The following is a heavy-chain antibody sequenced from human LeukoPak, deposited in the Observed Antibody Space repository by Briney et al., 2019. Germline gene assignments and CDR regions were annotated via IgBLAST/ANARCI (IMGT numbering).Heavy chain of an antibody. CDR2: IYYSGST. J-gene: IGHJ4*02. CDR3: ARSPPGGDVDH. D-gene: IGHD3-16*01. Sequence: SETLSLTCTVSGGSISSYYWSWIRQPPGKGLEWIGYIYYSGSTNYNPSLKSRVTISVDTSKNQFSLKLSSVTAADTAVYYCARSPPGGDVDHWGPGTLVTVSS. V-gene: IGHV4-59*01. CDR1: GGSISSYY.